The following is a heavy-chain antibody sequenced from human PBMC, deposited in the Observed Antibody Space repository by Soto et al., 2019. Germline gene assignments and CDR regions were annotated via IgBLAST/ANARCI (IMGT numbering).Heavy chain of an antibody. D-gene: IGHD2-15*01. CDR2: ISSSSSYI. Sequence: GGSLRLSCAASGFTFSSYSMNWVRQAPGKGLEWVSSISSSSSYIYYADSVKGRFTISRDNAKNSLYLQMNSLRAEDTAVYYCARDIRGRYCSGGSCYSGYYYYGMDVWGQGTTVTVSS. J-gene: IGHJ6*02. V-gene: IGHV3-21*01. CDR3: ARDIRGRYCSGGSCYSGYYYYGMDV. CDR1: GFTFSSYS.